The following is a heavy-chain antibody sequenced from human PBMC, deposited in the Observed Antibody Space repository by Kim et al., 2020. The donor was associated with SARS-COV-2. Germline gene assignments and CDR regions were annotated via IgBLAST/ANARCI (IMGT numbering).Heavy chain of an antibody. CDR3: AKLSAMVRGVYDAFDI. Sequence: GGSLRLSCAASGFTFSSYSMNWVRQAPGKGLEWVSYISSSSSTIYYADSVTGRFTISRDNAKNSLYLQMNSLRDEDTAVYYCAKLSAMVRGVYDAFDIWGQGTMVTVSS. V-gene: IGHV3-48*02. CDR1: GFTFSSYS. D-gene: IGHD3-10*01. J-gene: IGHJ3*02. CDR2: ISSSSSTI.